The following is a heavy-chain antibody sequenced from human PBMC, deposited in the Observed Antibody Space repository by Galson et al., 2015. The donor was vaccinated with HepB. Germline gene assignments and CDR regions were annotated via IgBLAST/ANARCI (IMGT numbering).Heavy chain of an antibody. V-gene: IGHV3-30-3*01. CDR1: GFTFSSYA. D-gene: IGHD4-17*01. CDR2: ISYDGSNK. J-gene: IGHJ4*02. CDR3: ARETTRGFFYFDY. Sequence: SLRLSCAASGFTFSSYAMHWVRQAPGKGLEWVAVISYDGSNKYYADSVKGRFTISRDNSKNTLYLQMNSLRAEDTAVYYCARETTRGFFYFDYWGQGTLVTVSS.